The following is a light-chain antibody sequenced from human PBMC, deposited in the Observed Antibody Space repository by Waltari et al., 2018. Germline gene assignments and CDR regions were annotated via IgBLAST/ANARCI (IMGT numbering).Light chain of an antibody. CDR2: QDT. CDR3: QTWDSNTVV. V-gene: IGLV3-1*01. J-gene: IGLJ2*01. CDR1: KLGDKY. Sequence: SYDLTQPPSVSASPGQTASIACFGDKLGDKYVSWYQQKPGQSPVLVIYQDTKRPSVLPERFSASNAGNTATLSVSETQAVDEASYYCQTWDSNTVVFGGGTTLTVL.